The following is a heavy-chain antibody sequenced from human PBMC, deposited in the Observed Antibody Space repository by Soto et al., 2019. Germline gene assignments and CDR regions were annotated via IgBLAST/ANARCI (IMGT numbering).Heavy chain of an antibody. CDR3: AKDLPPYYYDSSGSLDY. Sequence: PXGSLRLSCAASGFTSSSYGMHWVRQAPGKGLEWVAVISYDGSNKYYADSVKGRFTISRDNSKNTLYLQMNSLRAEDTAVYYCAKDLPPYYYDSSGSLDYWGQGTLVTVSS. CDR2: ISYDGSNK. CDR1: GFTSSSYG. D-gene: IGHD3-22*01. J-gene: IGHJ4*02. V-gene: IGHV3-30*18.